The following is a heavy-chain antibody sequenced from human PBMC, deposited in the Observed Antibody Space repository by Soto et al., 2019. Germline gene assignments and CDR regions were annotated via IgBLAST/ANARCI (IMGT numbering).Heavy chain of an antibody. CDR3: ARFGSAPYYYYGVDV. D-gene: IGHD3-10*01. V-gene: IGHV1-18*01. CDR1: GYIFTNYD. CDR2: VSGYNGNT. J-gene: IGHJ6*02. Sequence: QVQLVQSETEVKKPGASVKVSCKASGYIFTNYDITWVRQAPGQGLEWMGWVSGYNGNTKYAQKFQDRVTMTTDTSSXTVYMERRSLRSDDTAVYYCARFGSAPYYYYGVDVWGQGTTVFVSS.